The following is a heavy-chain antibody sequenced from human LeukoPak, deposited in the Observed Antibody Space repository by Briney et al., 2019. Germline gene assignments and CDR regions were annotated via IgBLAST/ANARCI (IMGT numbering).Heavy chain of an antibody. V-gene: IGHV4-34*01. D-gene: IGHD3-3*01. Sequence: SETLSLTCAVYGGSFSGYYWSWIRQPPGKGLGWIGEINHSGSTNYNPSLKSRVTISVDTSKNQFSLKLSSVTAADTAVYYCARGYDFWSGYTVDYWGQGTLVTVSS. J-gene: IGHJ4*02. CDR3: ARGYDFWSGYTVDY. CDR1: GGSFSGYY. CDR2: INHSGST.